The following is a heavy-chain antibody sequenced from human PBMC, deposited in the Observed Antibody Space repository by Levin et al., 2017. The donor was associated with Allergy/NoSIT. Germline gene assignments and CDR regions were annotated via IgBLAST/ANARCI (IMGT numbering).Heavy chain of an antibody. D-gene: IGHD5-18*01. Sequence: ASVKVSCKASGYTFTGYYMHWVRQAPGQGLEWMGWINPNSGGTNYAQKFQGRVTMTRDTSISTAYMELSRLRSDDTAVYYCARDNGDDTATDYWGQGTLVTVSS. CDR1: GYTFTGYY. J-gene: IGHJ4*02. CDR3: ARDNGDDTATDY. V-gene: IGHV1-2*02. CDR2: INPNSGGT.